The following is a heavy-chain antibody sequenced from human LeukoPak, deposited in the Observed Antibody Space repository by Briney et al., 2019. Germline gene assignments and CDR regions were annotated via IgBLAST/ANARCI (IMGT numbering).Heavy chain of an antibody. CDR1: GFTFSSYA. V-gene: IGHV3-23*01. D-gene: IGHD2-2*01. Sequence: PGGSLRLSCAASGFTFSSYAMSWVRQAPGKGLEWVSAISGSGGSTYYADSVKGRFTISRDNSKNTLYLQMNSLRAEDTAVYYCARGYQLTYYFDYWGQGTLVTVSS. CDR2: ISGSGGST. CDR3: ARGYQLTYYFDY. J-gene: IGHJ4*02.